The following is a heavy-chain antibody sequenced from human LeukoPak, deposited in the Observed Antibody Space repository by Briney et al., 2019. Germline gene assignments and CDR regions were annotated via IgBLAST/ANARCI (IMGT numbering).Heavy chain of an antibody. J-gene: IGHJ5*02. V-gene: IGHV1-2*06. CDR1: GYTFTGYY. CDR3: AREGSSRSSWFDP. Sequence: ASVKVSCKASGYTFTGYYMHWVRQAPGQGLEWMGRINPNSGGTNYAQKFQGRVTMTRDTSNSTAYMELSRLRSDDTAVYYCAREGSSRSSWFDPWGQGTLVTVSS. D-gene: IGHD6-13*01. CDR2: INPNSGGT.